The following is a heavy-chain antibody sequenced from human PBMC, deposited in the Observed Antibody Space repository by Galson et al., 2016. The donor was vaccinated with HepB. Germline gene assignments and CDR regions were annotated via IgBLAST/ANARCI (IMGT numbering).Heavy chain of an antibody. D-gene: IGHD1-7*01. J-gene: IGHJ4*02. V-gene: IGHV4-34*01. CDR2: INHSGNT. CDR1: GGSFRGYY. Sequence: ETLSLTCAVYGGSFRGYYWSWIRQPPGKGLEWIGEINHSGNTNYNPSLKSRVTISVDMSKNQFSLKLSSVTAADTAVYYCARGKLELRVSDSWGQGTLVTVSS. CDR3: ARGKLELRVSDS.